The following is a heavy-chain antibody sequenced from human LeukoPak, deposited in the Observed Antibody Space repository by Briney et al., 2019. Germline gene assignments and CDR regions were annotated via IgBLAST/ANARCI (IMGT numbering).Heavy chain of an antibody. Sequence: GGSLRLSCAASGFTFDDYAMHWVRHAPGKGLEWVSGISWNSGSIGYADSVKGRFTISRDNAKNSLYLQMNSLRAEDMALYYCAKDMYSSGWYYFDYWGQGTLVTVSS. CDR1: GFTFDDYA. D-gene: IGHD6-19*01. V-gene: IGHV3-9*03. J-gene: IGHJ4*02. CDR2: ISWNSGSI. CDR3: AKDMYSSGWYYFDY.